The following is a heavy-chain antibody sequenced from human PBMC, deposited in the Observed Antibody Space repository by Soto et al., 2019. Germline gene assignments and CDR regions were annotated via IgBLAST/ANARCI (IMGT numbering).Heavy chain of an antibody. Sequence: RRLSCAAAGCTFSSYSMNLVGQAPCNGLEWVSYISSSSSTIYYADSVKGRFTISRDNAKNSLYLQMNSLRDEDTAVYYCARLHDFWSGPINYYYYGMDVWGQGTTVTVSS. CDR3: ARLHDFWSGPINYYYYGMDV. CDR1: GCTFSSYS. CDR2: ISSSSSTI. D-gene: IGHD3-3*01. J-gene: IGHJ6*02. V-gene: IGHV3-48*02.